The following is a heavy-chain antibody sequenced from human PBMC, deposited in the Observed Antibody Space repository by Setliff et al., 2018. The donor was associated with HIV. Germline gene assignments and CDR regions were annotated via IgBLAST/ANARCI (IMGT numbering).Heavy chain of an antibody. CDR3: ARWGSGSYERVFDY. D-gene: IGHD1-26*01. J-gene: IGHJ4*02. CDR1: GFRFRSYW. Sequence: GGSLRLSCAASGFRFRSYWMSWVRQAPGKGLESVANVKQDGTETLYVDSVKGRFTISRDNANTLVYLQMNSLRVEDTAVYFCARWGSGSYERVFDYWGQGMLVTVS. CDR2: VKQDGTET. V-gene: IGHV3-7*01.